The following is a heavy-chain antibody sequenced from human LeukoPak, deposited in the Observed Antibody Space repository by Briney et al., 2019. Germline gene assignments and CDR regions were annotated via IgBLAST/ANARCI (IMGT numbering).Heavy chain of an antibody. CDR1: GFTFSSYA. CDR2: ISYDGSNK. CDR3: ARVAAAGTERFYFDY. V-gene: IGHV3-30*04. Sequence: GGSLRLSCAASGFTFSSYAMHWVRQAPGKGLEWVAVISYDGSNKYYADSVKGRFTISRDNSKNTLYLQMNSLRAEDTAVYYCARVAAAGTERFYFDYWGQGTLVTVSS. D-gene: IGHD6-13*01. J-gene: IGHJ4*02.